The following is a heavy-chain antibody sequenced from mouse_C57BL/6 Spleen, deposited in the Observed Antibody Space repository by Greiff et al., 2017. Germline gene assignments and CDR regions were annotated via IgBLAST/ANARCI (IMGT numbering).Heavy chain of an antibody. CDR1: GYSFTSGYY. D-gene: IGHD2-10*02. Sequence: EVQRVESGPGLVKPSQSLSLTCPVTGYSFTSGYYWNWIRQFPGNKLEWMGYISDDGSNNYNPSLKNRISITPDTSKNQFFLKLNSVTTEDTATYYCAREGYGNYVNWYFDVWGTGTTVTVSS. CDR3: AREGYGNYVNWYFDV. J-gene: IGHJ1*03. V-gene: IGHV3-6*01. CDR2: ISDDGSN.